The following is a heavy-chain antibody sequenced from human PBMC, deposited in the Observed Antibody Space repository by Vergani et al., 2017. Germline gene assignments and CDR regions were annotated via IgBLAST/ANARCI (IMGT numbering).Heavy chain of an antibody. V-gene: IGHV3-48*03. Sequence: EVQLEESGGGLVQPGGSLRLSCAASGFTFSSYEMIWVRQAPGKGLECISYISSIGSTIYDADSVKGRFTISRDNAKNSLYLQMNSLRAEDTAVYYCARTFRYYFDYWGQGTLVTVSS. CDR2: ISSIGSTI. J-gene: IGHJ4*02. CDR1: GFTFSSYE. CDR3: ARTFRYYFDY. D-gene: IGHD2-21*01.